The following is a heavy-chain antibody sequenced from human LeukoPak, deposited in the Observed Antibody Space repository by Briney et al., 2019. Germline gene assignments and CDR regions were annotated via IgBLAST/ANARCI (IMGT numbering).Heavy chain of an antibody. D-gene: IGHD1-26*01. CDR3: ARERQGGATPFDY. J-gene: IGHJ4*02. Sequence: GGSLRLSCVASGFTFADHSMHWVRQAPGKGLEWVAVVANDAKLMFYADSLQGRFIISRDNSKNTVYLQMSSLRDEDTAVYYCARERQGGATPFDYWGQGSLVTVSS. CDR1: GFTFADHS. CDR2: VANDAKLM. V-gene: IGHV3-30*04.